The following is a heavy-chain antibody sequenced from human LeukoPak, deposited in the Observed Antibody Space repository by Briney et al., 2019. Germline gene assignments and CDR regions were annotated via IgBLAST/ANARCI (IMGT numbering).Heavy chain of an antibody. CDR1: GFTFSSYA. CDR2: ISSNGGST. V-gene: IGHV3-64D*06. D-gene: IGHD6-19*01. Sequence: GGSLRLSCSASGFTFSSYAMHWARQAPGKGLEYVSAISSNGGSTYYADSVKGRFTISRDSSKNTLYLQMSSLRAEDTAVYYCVKGLYSSGWYGGNWFDPWGQGTLVTVPS. CDR3: VKGLYSSGWYGGNWFDP. J-gene: IGHJ5*02.